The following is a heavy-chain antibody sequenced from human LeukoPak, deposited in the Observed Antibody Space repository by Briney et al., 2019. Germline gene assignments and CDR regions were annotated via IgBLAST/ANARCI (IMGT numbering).Heavy chain of an antibody. CDR3: ARDLLGQWLVHLDP. D-gene: IGHD6-19*01. J-gene: IGHJ5*02. V-gene: IGHV1-2*02. CDR2: INPNSGGT. CDR1: GYTFTGYC. Sequence: ASVKVSCKASGYTFTGYCMHWVRQAPGQGLEWMGWINPNSGGTNYAQKFQGRVTMTRDTSISTAYMELSRLRSDDTAVYYCARDLLGQWLVHLDPWGQGTLVTVSS.